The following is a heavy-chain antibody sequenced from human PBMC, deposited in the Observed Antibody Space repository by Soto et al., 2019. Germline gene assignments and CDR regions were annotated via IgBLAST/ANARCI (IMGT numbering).Heavy chain of an antibody. CDR3: ASTRGSSYDY. V-gene: IGHV3-53*02. J-gene: IGHJ4*02. D-gene: IGHD6-6*01. Sequence: EVQLVETGGGWIQPGGSLRLSCAASGFTVSGNYMSWVRQAPGKGLEWVSVIYNGGGTYYADSVKGRFTISRDNSKNTLYLQMNSLRAEDTVVYYCASTRGSSYDYWGQGTLVTVSS. CDR1: GFTVSGNY. CDR2: IYNGGGT.